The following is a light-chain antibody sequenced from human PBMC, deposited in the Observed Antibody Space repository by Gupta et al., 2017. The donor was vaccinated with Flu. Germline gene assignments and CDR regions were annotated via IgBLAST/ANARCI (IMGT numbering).Light chain of an antibody. J-gene: IGLJ3*02. V-gene: IGLV3-19*01. CDR1: SLRSYY. Sequence: SSELTQHPAVSVALGQTVRITCQGDSLRSYYASWYQQTPGQAPVLVIYGENKRPSGIPDRFSGSRSGNTAALTITGAQAEEEADYYCNSRDSSGNHLWVFGGGTKLTVL. CDR3: NSRDSSGNHLWV. CDR2: GEN.